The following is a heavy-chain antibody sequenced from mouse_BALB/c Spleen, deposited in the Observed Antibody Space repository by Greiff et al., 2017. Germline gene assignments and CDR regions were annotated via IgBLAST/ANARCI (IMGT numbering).Heavy chain of an antibody. CDR3: NAPMITRKYAMDY. J-gene: IGHJ4*01. D-gene: IGHD2-4*01. V-gene: IGHV14-4*02. CDR2: IDPENGDT. CDR1: GFNIKDYY. Sequence: EVQLQQSGAELVRSGASVKLSCTASGFNIKDYYMHWVKQRPEQGLEWIGWIDPENGDTEYAPKFQGKATMTADTSSNTAYLQLSSLTSEDTAVYYCNAPMITRKYAMDYWGQGTSVTVSS.